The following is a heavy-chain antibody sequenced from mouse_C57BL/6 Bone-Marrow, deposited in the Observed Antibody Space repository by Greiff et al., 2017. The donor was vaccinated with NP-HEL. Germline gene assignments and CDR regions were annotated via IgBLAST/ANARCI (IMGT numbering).Heavy chain of an antibody. J-gene: IGHJ2*01. V-gene: IGHV1-81*01. CDR1: GYTFTSYG. CDR3: ARREVYYYGSTDY. CDR2: IYPRSGNT. D-gene: IGHD1-1*01. Sequence: VQLQQSGAELARPGASVKLSCKASGYTFTSYGISWVKQRTGQGLEWIGEIYPRSGNTYYNEKFKGKATLTADQSSSTAYMELRSLTSEYSAVYFCARREVYYYGSTDYWGQGTTLTVSS.